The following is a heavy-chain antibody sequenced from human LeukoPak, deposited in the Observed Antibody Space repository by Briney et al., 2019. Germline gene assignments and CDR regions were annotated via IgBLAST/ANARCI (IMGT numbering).Heavy chain of an antibody. CDR3: ARQTYYYDSSGYYPFDY. CDR2: MYYSGST. Sequence: PSETLSLTCTVSGGSINNYYWSWIRQPPGKGLEWIGYMYYSGSTNYNPSLKSRVTISVDTSKNQFSLKLSSVTAADTAVYYCARQTYYYDSSGYYPFDYWGQGTLVTVSS. D-gene: IGHD3-22*01. V-gene: IGHV4-59*01. J-gene: IGHJ4*02. CDR1: GGSINNYY.